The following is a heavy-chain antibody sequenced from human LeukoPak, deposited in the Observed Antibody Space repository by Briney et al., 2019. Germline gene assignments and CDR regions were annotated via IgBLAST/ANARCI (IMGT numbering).Heavy chain of an antibody. J-gene: IGHJ4*02. CDR1: GFTFSSYP. CDR3: ARDSSHYLGSSDY. D-gene: IGHD6-6*01. V-gene: IGHV3-23*01. Sequence: GGSLRVSCVVSGFTFSSYPMSWVRQAPGKGLEWVSVISESGDVTHYADSMKGRFTISRDNTKNTLNLQMNGLRGEDTAIYYCARDSSHYLGSSDYWGQGALVTVSS. CDR2: ISESGDVT.